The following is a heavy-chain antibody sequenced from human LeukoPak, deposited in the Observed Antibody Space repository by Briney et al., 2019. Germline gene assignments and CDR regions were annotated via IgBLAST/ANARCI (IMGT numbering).Heavy chain of an antibody. Sequence: GGSLRLSCAASGFTFTNYNFYWVRQAPGRGLEWVSSISSTSSYIYYADSMKGRFTISRDNAKNSLYLQMNSLRAEDTAVYYCARALWSGPVYYGMDVWGQGTTVTVSS. V-gene: IGHV3-21*06. J-gene: IGHJ6*02. CDR1: GFTFTNYN. D-gene: IGHD3-10*01. CDR3: ARALWSGPVYYGMDV. CDR2: ISSTSSYI.